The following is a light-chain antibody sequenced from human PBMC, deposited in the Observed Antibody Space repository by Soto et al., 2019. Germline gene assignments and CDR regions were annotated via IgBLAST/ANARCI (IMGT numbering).Light chain of an antibody. CDR3: QSYDNSLSGWV. V-gene: IGLV1-40*01. CDR2: GNT. Sequence: VLTQPPSVSGAPGQRVTISCTGSSSNIGAGYDVHWYQQLPGTAPKLLIYGNTNRPSGVPDRLSGSKSGTSASLAITGLQAEDETDYYCQSYDNSLSGWVFGGGTKLTVL. CDR1: SSNIGAGYD. J-gene: IGLJ3*02.